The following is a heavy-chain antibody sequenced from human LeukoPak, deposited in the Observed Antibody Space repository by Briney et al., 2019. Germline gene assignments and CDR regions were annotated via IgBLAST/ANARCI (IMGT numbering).Heavy chain of an antibody. Sequence: ASVEVSCKVSGYTLTELSMHWVRQAPGKGLEWMGGFDPEDGETIYAQKFQGRVTMTEDTSTDTAYMELSSLRSEDTAVYYCATVAGSYYYDSSGYYYFDYWGQGTLVTVSS. J-gene: IGHJ4*02. CDR2: FDPEDGET. D-gene: IGHD3-22*01. CDR1: GYTLTELS. CDR3: ATVAGSYYYDSSGYYYFDY. V-gene: IGHV1-24*01.